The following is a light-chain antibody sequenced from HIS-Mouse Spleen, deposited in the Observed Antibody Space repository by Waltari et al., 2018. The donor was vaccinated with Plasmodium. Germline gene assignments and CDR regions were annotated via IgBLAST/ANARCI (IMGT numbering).Light chain of an antibody. CDR2: EGS. CDR1: RSDVGSYTL. Sequence: QSALTQPASVSGSPGQSITISCTGTRSDVGSYTLVSWYQQPPGKAPKLMIYEGSKRPSGVSNRFSGSKSGNTASLTISGLQAEDEADYYCCSYAGSSTFVFGGGTKLTVL. J-gene: IGLJ3*02. V-gene: IGLV2-23*03. CDR3: CSYAGSSTFV.